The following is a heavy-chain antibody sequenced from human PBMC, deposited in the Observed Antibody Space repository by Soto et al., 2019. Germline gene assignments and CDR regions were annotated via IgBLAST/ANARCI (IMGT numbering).Heavy chain of an antibody. CDR1: GGSIRSYY. V-gene: IGHV4-59*01. J-gene: IGHJ4*02. Sequence: LSLTYTGTGGSIRSYYWSWIRQPPGKGLEWIGYIYYSGSTNYNPSLKSRVTISVDTSKNQFSLKLSSVTAADTAVYYCARGYYDSSGPFDYWGQGTLVTVSS. D-gene: IGHD3-22*01. CDR3: ARGYYDSSGPFDY. CDR2: IYYSGST.